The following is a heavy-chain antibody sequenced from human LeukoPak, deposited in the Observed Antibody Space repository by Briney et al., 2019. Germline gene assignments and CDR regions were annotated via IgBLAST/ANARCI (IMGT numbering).Heavy chain of an antibody. J-gene: IGHJ4*02. D-gene: IGHD3-10*01. CDR2: IKRDGSER. Sequence: GGSLRLSCAASGFAFSTYWMSWVRQAPGKGLEWVANIKRDGSERIYVDSVKGRFTISRDNAKSSLYLQMNSLRVEDTAVYYCAAVAFGDDYWGQGTLVTVSS. CDR3: AAVAFGDDY. V-gene: IGHV3-7*01. CDR1: GFAFSTYW.